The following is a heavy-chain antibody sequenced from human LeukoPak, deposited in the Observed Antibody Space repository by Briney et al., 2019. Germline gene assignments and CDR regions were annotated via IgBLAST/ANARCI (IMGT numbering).Heavy chain of an antibody. J-gene: IGHJ4*02. CDR2: IKSKSDGETT. V-gene: IGHV3-15*05. CDR3: ITDFALIVDSGKFDY. D-gene: IGHD3-10*01. CDR1: GDSISSYY. Sequence: ETLSLTCTVSGDSISSYYWSWVRQAPGKGLEWVGRIKSKSDGETTDYAAPVKGRFTISRDDSKNTLYLQMNSLRTEDTAVYYCITDFALIVDSGKFDYWGQGTLVTVSS.